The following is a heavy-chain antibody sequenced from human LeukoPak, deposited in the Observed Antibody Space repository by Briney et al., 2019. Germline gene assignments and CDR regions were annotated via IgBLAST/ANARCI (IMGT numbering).Heavy chain of an antibody. CDR1: GGSISSYY. CDR3: ARDDSTGLEGV. CDR2: IHYSGST. D-gene: IGHD3-22*01. V-gene: IGHV4-59*01. Sequence: SETLSLTCSDSGGSISSYYWSWIRQPPGKGLEWIGYIHYSGSTNYNPSLKSRVTISVDTSKNQFSLKLSAVTAAYTALYYCARDDSTGLEGVWGQGTLVTVSS. J-gene: IGHJ4*02.